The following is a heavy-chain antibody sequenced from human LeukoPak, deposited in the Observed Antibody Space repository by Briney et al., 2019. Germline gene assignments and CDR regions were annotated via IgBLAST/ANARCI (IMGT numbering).Heavy chain of an antibody. Sequence: SETLSLTCTVSGGSISSGAYYWSWIRQPAGKGLEWIGRIYTSGSTNYNPSLKSRVTISVDTSKSQFSLKLSSVTAADTAVYYCARTLNYYDSSGLNDAFDIWGQGTMVTVSS. CDR2: IYTSGST. CDR1: GGSISSGAYY. V-gene: IGHV4-61*02. J-gene: IGHJ3*02. D-gene: IGHD3-22*01. CDR3: ARTLNYYDSSGLNDAFDI.